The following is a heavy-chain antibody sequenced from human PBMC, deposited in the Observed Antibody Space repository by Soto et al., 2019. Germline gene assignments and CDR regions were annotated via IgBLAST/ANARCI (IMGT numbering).Heavy chain of an antibody. CDR3: ARDQDPITSRGWFDP. CDR2: INSDGSST. CDR1: GFTFSSYW. J-gene: IGHJ5*02. V-gene: IGHV3-74*01. Sequence: EVPLVESGGGLVQPGGSLRLSCAASGFTFSSYWMHWVRQAPGKGLVWVSRINSDGSSTSYADSVKGRFTLSSVNAKNTLYLQMNSLRAEDTAVYYCARDQDPITSRGWFDPWGQGTLVTVSS. D-gene: IGHD3-10*01.